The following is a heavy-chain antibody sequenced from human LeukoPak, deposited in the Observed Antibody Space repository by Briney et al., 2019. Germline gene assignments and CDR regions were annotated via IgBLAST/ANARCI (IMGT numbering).Heavy chain of an antibody. CDR3: ARDQGDRYNPRPFDY. CDR2: IKTSGRT. CDR1: GGSISSGNYY. J-gene: IGHJ4*02. D-gene: IGHD5-24*01. Sequence: SETLSLTCTDSGGSISSGNYYWSWIRQPAGKGLEWIGRIKTSGRTNYNPSLKSRVTISVDTSKNQFSLQLSAVTAADTAVYYCARDQGDRYNPRPFDYWGRGALVTVSS. V-gene: IGHV4-61*02.